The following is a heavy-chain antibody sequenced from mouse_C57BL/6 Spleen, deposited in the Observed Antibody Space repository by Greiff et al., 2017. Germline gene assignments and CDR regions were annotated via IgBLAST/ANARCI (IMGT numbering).Heavy chain of an antibody. CDR2: INPNNGGT. V-gene: IGHV1-26*01. CDR3: ARGHYGSSDYAMDY. J-gene: IGHJ4*01. D-gene: IGHD1-1*01. CDR1: GYTFTDYY. Sequence: EVQLQQSGPELVKPGASVKISCKASGYTFTDYYMNWVKQSHGKSLEWIGDINPNNGGTSYNQKFKGKATLTVDKSSSTAYMELRSLTSEDSAVYYWARGHYGSSDYAMDYWGQGTSVTVSS.